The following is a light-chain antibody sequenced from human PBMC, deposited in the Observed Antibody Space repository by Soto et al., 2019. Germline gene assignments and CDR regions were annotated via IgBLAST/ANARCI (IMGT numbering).Light chain of an antibody. Sequence: QSALTQPASVCGSPGQSITISCTGTSSDVGGYNYVSWYQQHPGKAPKLMIYEVSNRPSGVSNRFSGSKSGNTASLTISGLQAEDEAEYYCSSYTSSSTRLFGGGTKLTVL. J-gene: IGLJ3*02. CDR1: SSDVGGYNY. CDR3: SSYTSSSTRL. V-gene: IGLV2-14*01. CDR2: EVS.